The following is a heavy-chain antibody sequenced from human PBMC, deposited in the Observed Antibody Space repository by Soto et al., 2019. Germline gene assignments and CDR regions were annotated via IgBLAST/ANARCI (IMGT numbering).Heavy chain of an antibody. CDR1: GFTFSDYY. V-gene: IGHV3-72*01. D-gene: IGHD2-8*01. CDR2: VRKKTNSYAATT. CDR3: ARCILTATVRYSDY. J-gene: IGHJ4*02. Sequence: PGGSLRLSCAASGFTFSDYYMDWFRQAPGKGLEWVGRVRKKTNSYAATTAYAASVKGRFIISRDDSENSLYLQMNNLKTEDTAVYYCARCILTATVRYSDYWGQGTLVTVSS.